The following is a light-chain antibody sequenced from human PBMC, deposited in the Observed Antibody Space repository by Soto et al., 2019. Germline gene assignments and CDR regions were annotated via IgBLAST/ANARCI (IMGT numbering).Light chain of an antibody. Sequence: NFILTQPHSVSESPGKTVTISCTASSGSIASNYVQWYQQRPGSAPTTVIYEDNQRPSGVPDRFSGSIDSSSNSASLTISGLKTEDEADYFCQSYDDNNVVFGGGTKLTVL. V-gene: IGLV6-57*02. CDR2: EDN. CDR1: SGSIASNY. J-gene: IGLJ2*01. CDR3: QSYDDNNVV.